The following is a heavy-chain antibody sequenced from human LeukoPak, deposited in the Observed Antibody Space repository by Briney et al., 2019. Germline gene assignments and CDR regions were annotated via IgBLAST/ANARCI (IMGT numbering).Heavy chain of an antibody. CDR3: ARLAGGYGSGSYYKSHFDY. Sequence: SETLSLTCTVSGGSISSSSYYWGWIRQPPGKGLEWIGSIYYSGSTYYNPSLKSRVTISVDTSKNQFSLKLSSVTAADTAVYYCARLAGGYGSGSYYKSHFDYWGQGTLVTVSS. V-gene: IGHV4-39*01. D-gene: IGHD3-10*01. CDR2: IYYSGST. CDR1: GGSISSSSYY. J-gene: IGHJ4*02.